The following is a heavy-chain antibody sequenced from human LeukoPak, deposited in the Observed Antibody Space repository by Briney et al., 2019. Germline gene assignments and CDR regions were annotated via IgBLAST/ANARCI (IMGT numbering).Heavy chain of an antibody. V-gene: IGHV4-59*01. CDR2: IHYSGST. J-gene: IGHJ4*02. Sequence: SETLSLTCTVSGGSISSYYWSWIRQPPGKGLEWIGYIHYSGSTNYNPSLKSRVTISVDTSKNQFSLKLSSVTAADTAVYYCARLMGIAVADYWGQGTLVTVSS. CDR1: GGSISSYY. D-gene: IGHD6-19*01. CDR3: ARLMGIAVADY.